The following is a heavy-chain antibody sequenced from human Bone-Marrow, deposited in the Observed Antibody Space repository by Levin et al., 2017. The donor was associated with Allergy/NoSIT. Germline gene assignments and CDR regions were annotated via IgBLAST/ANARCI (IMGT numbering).Heavy chain of an antibody. D-gene: IGHD1-26*01. CDR3: AKERSESYSAS. V-gene: IGHV3-23*01. Sequence: GESLKISCVASGFTFNNYAMSWVRQAPGEGLEWVSAISGRGDRTYYADSVKGRFTVSRDNSKNTLYLQMNSLRVEDTAIYYCAKERSESYSASWGQGALVTVSS. CDR1: GFTFNNYA. CDR2: ISGRGDRT. J-gene: IGHJ5*02.